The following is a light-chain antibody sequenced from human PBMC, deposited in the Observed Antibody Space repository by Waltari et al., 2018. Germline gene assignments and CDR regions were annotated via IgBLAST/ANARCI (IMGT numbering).Light chain of an antibody. J-gene: IGKJ2*01. Sequence: DIQMTQSPSSLSASVGDRVTITCRASQSISSYLNWYQQKPGKAPKLLIYAASSLQSGVPSRCSGSGSETDFTLTISSLQPEDFATYYCQQSYSTPMYTFGQGTKLEIK. V-gene: IGKV1-39*01. CDR3: QQSYSTPMYT. CDR1: QSISSY. CDR2: AAS.